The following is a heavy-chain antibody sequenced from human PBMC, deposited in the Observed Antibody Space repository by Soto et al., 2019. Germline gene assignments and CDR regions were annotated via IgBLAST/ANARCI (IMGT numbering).Heavy chain of an antibody. Sequence: QVQLQESGPGLVKPSQTLSLTCTVSGGSISSGGYYWSWIRQHPGKGLEWIGYIYYSGSTYYNPSLKSRVTISVDSSKNQFSLKLSYVTAADTAVYYCARGLGYSSGCNSDMDVWGQGTTVTVSS. D-gene: IGHD6-19*01. V-gene: IGHV4-31*03. CDR2: IYYSGST. CDR1: GGSISSGGYY. J-gene: IGHJ6*02. CDR3: ARGLGYSSGCNSDMDV.